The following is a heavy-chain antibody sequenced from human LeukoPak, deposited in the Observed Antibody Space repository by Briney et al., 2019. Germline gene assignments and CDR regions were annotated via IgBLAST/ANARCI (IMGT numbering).Heavy chain of an antibody. D-gene: IGHD6-13*01. V-gene: IGHV3-21*01. CDR2: ISSSSSYI. J-gene: IGHJ6*04. Sequence: GGSLTLSCAASGFTFSSYSMNWVRQAPGKGLEWVSSISSSSSYIYYADSVKGRFTISRDNAKNSLYLQMNSLRAEDTAVYYCARDVPRIAAAEDVWGKGTTVTVSS. CDR3: ARDVPRIAAAEDV. CDR1: GFTFSSYS.